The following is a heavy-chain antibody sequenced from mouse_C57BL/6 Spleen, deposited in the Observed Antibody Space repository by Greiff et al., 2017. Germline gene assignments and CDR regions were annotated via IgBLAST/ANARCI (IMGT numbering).Heavy chain of an antibody. V-gene: IGHV1-69*01. CDR1: GYTFTSYW. Sequence: QVQLQQPGAELVMPGASVKLSCKASGYTFTSYWMHWVKQRPGQGLEWIGEIDPSDSYTNYNQKFKGKSTLTVDKSSSTGYMRLRSQTYEDSAVYYCSRGTAGYFDVWGTGTTGTVSS. J-gene: IGHJ1*03. D-gene: IGHD3-1*01. CDR3: SRGTAGYFDV. CDR2: IDPSDSYT.